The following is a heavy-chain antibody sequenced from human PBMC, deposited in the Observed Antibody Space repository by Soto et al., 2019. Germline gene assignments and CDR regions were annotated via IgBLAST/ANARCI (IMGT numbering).Heavy chain of an antibody. CDR1: RFSFDDYA. V-gene: IGHV3-9*01. CDR2: ISWNSGSI. J-gene: IGHJ4*02. D-gene: IGHD3-16*01. Sequence: EVQLVESGGGLVQPGRSLRLSCAASRFSFDDYAMHWVRQAPGTGLEWVSGISWNSGSIDYADSVKGRFTISRDNAKNSLYLPMNSLRAEDTALYYCAKDSDYIWGSYSYFDYWGQGTRVIVSS. CDR3: AKDSDYIWGSYSYFDY.